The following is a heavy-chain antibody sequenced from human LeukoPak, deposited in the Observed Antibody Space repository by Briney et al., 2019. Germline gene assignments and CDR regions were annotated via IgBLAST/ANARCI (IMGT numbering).Heavy chain of an antibody. V-gene: IGHV4-4*08. Sequence: SETLSLACTVSNDSISSYCCSWVRQPPGKGLEWIGFMCPSGRTDYNPSLKSRVTMSVDTSKNQLSMELRFLTAADTAVYYCATSYDGKTAPYDLWGHGTLVTVSS. D-gene: IGHD4-23*01. J-gene: IGHJ5*02. CDR2: MCPSGRT. CDR1: NDSISSYC. CDR3: ATSYDGKTAPYDL.